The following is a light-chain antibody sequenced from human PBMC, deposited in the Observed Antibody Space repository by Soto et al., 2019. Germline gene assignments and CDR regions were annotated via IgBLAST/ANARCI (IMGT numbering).Light chain of an antibody. CDR2: RTS. J-gene: IGKJ5*01. CDR3: QQRFNWQVA. CDR1: QSISSN. V-gene: IGKV3-15*01. Sequence: EIVMTQSPATLSVSPGERATLSCRASQSISSNLAWYQQKPGQAPRLLMFRTSSRATGFPARFSGSGSGTEFSLTISSLEPEDFAIYYCQQRFNWQVAFGQGTRLEI.